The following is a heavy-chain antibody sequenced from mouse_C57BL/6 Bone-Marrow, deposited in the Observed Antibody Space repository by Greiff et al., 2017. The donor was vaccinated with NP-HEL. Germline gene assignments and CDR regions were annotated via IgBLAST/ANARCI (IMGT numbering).Heavy chain of an antibody. CDR1: GYTFTDYE. Sequence: VQLQQSGAELVRPGASVTLSCKASGYTFTDYEMHWVKQTPVHGLEWIGAIDPETGGTAYNQKFKGKAILTADKSSSTAYMELRSLTSEDSAVYYCTRSYYGSDWYFDVWGTGTTVTVSS. CDR3: TRSYYGSDWYFDV. D-gene: IGHD1-1*01. CDR2: IDPETGGT. J-gene: IGHJ1*03. V-gene: IGHV1-15*01.